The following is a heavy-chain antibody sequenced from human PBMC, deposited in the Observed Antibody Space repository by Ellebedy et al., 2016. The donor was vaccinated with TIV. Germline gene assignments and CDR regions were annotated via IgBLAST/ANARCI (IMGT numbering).Heavy chain of an antibody. V-gene: IGHV3-48*03. CDR2: ISGSGATI. CDR3: ARGRDY. CDR1: GFTFSTSE. Sequence: GESLKISCAASGFTFSTSEMNWFRQAPGTGLELLSFISGSGATILYADSVRGRFTISRDDAKNSLYLQMNSLRVEDTAVYYCARGRDYWGQGTLVTVSS. J-gene: IGHJ4*02.